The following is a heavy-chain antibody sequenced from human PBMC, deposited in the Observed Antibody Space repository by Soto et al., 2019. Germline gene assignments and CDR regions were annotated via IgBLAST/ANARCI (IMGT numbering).Heavy chain of an antibody. J-gene: IGHJ4*02. CDR3: ARGPTTVTTEQEYYFDY. Sequence: QVQLVQSGAEVKKPGSSVKVSCKASGGTFSSYAISWVRQAPGQGLEWMGGIIPIFGTANYAQKFQGRVTITADESTSTAYMELSSLRAADTAVYYCARGPTTVTTEQEYYFDYWGQGNLVTGSS. CDR2: IIPIFGTA. V-gene: IGHV1-69*01. D-gene: IGHD4-17*01. CDR1: GGTFSSYA.